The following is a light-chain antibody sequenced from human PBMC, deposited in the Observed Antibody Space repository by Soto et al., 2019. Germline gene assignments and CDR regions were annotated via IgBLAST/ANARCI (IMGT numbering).Light chain of an antibody. CDR2: EVT. Sequence: QSVLTQPPSAAGSPGQSVTISCTGTGSDVVPYNYVSWYQHRPGKAPKLMIYEVTKRPSGVPDRFSGAKSGNTASLTVSGLQAEDEADYYCTSHAGTNNFPYVFGTGTKLTVL. J-gene: IGLJ1*01. CDR3: TSHAGTNNFPYV. V-gene: IGLV2-8*01. CDR1: GSDVVPYNY.